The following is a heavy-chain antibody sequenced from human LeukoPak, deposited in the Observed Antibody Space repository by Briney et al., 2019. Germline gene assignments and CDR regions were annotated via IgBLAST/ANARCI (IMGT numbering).Heavy chain of an antibody. Sequence: SETLSLTCAVYGGSFSGYYWSWIRQPPGKGLEWIGEINHSGSTNYNPSLKSRVTISVDTSKNQFSLKLSSVTAADTAVYYCARDRTTVTNGIDYWGQGTLVTVSS. V-gene: IGHV4-34*01. J-gene: IGHJ4*02. CDR3: ARDRTTVTNGIDY. D-gene: IGHD4-17*01. CDR1: GGSFSGYY. CDR2: INHSGST.